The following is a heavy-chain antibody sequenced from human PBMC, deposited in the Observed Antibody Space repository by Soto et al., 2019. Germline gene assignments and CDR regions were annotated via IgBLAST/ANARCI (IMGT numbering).Heavy chain of an antibody. V-gene: IGHV1-46*01. D-gene: IGHD6-13*01. J-gene: IGHJ4*02. CDR3: ARVLAAGDF. Sequence: SVKISCRASGYNFINYDIHWAREAPGQEYDTIVIINPNVGSTNCAQKFRGRVTLARDTSTSTVYMDLRSLRSEDTDMYYCARVLAAGDFWGQGTLVTVSS. CDR1: GYNFINYD. CDR2: INPNVGST.